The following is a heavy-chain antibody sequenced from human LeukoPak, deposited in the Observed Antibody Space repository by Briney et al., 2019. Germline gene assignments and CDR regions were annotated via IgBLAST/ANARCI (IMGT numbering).Heavy chain of an antibody. Sequence: SETLSLTCAVYGGSFSGYYWSWIRQPPGKGLEWIGEINHSGSTNYNPSLKSRVTISVDTSKNQFSLKLSSVTAADTAVYYCARGQVVRGITSIRYYGMDVWGKGTTVTVSS. CDR3: ARGQVVRGITSIRYYGMDV. J-gene: IGHJ6*04. CDR1: GGSFSGYY. V-gene: IGHV4-34*01. D-gene: IGHD3-10*01. CDR2: INHSGST.